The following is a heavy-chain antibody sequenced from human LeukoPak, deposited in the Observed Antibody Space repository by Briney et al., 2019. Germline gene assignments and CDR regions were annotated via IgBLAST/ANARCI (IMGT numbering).Heavy chain of an antibody. CDR1: GFTFSSHW. CDR3: VRSGGY. Sequence: GGSLRLSCAASGFTFSSHWMNWVRQAPGKGLEWVANIKEDGSEKYYVDSVKGRFTISRDNAKNSLCPQMDSLRAEDTAIHYCVRSGGYWGQGTLLTVSS. J-gene: IGHJ4*02. D-gene: IGHD1-26*01. V-gene: IGHV3-7*05. CDR2: IKEDGSEK.